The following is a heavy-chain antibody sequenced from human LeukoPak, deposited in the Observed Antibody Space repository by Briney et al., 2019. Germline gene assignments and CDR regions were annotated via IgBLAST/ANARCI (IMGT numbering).Heavy chain of an antibody. Sequence: PGGSLRLSCAASGFTFSSYAMSWVRQAPGKGLEWVSAISGSGGSTYYADSVKGRFTISRDNAKNTMYLQMNSLRAEDTAVYYCARDLLDYYDSSGYYYAAAFDYWGQGTLVTVSS. D-gene: IGHD3-22*01. CDR1: GFTFSSYA. CDR3: ARDLLDYYDSSGYYYAAAFDY. V-gene: IGHV3-23*01. J-gene: IGHJ4*02. CDR2: ISGSGGST.